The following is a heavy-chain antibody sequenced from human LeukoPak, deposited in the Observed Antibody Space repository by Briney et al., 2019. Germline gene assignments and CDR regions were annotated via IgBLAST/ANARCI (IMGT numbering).Heavy chain of an antibody. CDR1: GYTFTDYY. D-gene: IGHD3-22*01. V-gene: IGHV1-2*02. CDR3: ARYYYDSSAHDY. J-gene: IGHJ4*02. CDR2: INPYSGGT. Sequence: ASVKVSCKASGYTFTDYYMHWVRQAPGQRLEWMGWINPYSGGTNYAQKFQGRVTMTRDTSISTAYMELSRLRSDDTAVYYCARYYYDSSAHDYWGQGTLVTVSS.